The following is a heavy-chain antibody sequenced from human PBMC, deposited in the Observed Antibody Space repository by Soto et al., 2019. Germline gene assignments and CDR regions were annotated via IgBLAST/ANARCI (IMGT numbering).Heavy chain of an antibody. CDR2: ISPYNDDT. Sequence: QAKLVQSGAEVKKPGASVKVSCKASGYTFSSYGISWVRQAPGQGLEWLGWISPYNDDTNYAQKLQGRVTMTTDTSSRTAYTVVRSLGSDATAVYYSARGGYYDSSGSRNYHYYGMDVWGQGTKVSVSS. V-gene: IGHV1-18*01. CDR3: ARGGYYDSSGSRNYHYYGMDV. D-gene: IGHD3-22*01. J-gene: IGHJ6*02. CDR1: GYTFSSYG.